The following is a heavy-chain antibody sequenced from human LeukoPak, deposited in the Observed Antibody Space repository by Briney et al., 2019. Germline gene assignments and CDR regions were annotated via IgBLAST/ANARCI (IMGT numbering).Heavy chain of an antibody. J-gene: IGHJ4*02. CDR1: GFTFSSYA. V-gene: IGHV3-23*01. D-gene: IGHD2-2*01. Sequence: GGSLRLSCAASGFTFSSYAMSWVRQAPGKGLERVSAISGSDDTTYSADSVKGRFTISRDNSKNTLYLQMNSLKAEDTAVYYCAKRLYCSATTCYGFDYWGQGTLVTVSS. CDR2: ISGSDDTT. CDR3: AKRLYCSATTCYGFDY.